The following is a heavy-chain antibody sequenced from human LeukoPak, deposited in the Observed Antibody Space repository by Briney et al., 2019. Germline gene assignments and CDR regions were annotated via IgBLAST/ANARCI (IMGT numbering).Heavy chain of an antibody. CDR2: IIPIFGTA. Sequence: SVKVSCTASGGTFSSYAISWVRQAPGQGLEWMGGIIPIFGTANYAQKFQGRVTITADESTSTAYMELSSLRSEDTAVYYCAGGRGYSYGPKEPWGQGTLVTVSS. D-gene: IGHD5-18*01. J-gene: IGHJ5*02. CDR1: GGTFSSYA. V-gene: IGHV1-69*13. CDR3: AGGRGYSYGPKEP.